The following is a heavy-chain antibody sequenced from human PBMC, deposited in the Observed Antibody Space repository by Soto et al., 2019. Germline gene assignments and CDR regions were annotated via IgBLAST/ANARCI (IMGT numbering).Heavy chain of an antibody. Sequence: SETLSLTCTCSGASISSYYGSWIRQPPGKGLEWIGYIYYSGSTNYNPSLKNRVTISVDTSKNQFPLKLRSVTAADTTVYYCERAYIAAGGIGWFDPCGQGTLVTVSS. J-gene: IGHJ5*02. D-gene: IGHD6-13*01. CDR1: GASISSYY. CDR3: ERAYIAAGGIGWFDP. V-gene: IGHV4-59*08. CDR2: IYYSGST.